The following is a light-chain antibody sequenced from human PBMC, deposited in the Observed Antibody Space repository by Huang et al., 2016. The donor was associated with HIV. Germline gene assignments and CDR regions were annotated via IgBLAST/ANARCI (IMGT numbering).Light chain of an antibody. J-gene: IGKJ3*01. CDR3: QQNNNWPPLFT. Sequence: EIVMTQSPATLSVSPGERATLSCWASQSVSSNLAWSQQKPGQAPRLLIYGASTRATGIPARFSGSGSGTEFTLTISSLQSEDFAVYYCQQNNNWPPLFTFGPGTKVDIK. CDR2: GAS. CDR1: QSVSSN. V-gene: IGKV3-15*01.